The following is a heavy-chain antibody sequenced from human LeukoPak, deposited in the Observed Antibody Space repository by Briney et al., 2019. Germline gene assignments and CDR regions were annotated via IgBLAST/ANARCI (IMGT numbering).Heavy chain of an antibody. Sequence: GGSLRLSCAASGFTFSNFAMIWVRQAPGKGLEFVSAISASGDKTFYADSVKGRFTISRDNSKNTLYLQMNSLRAEDTAVYYCAKETRYSSTIGYWGQGTLVTVSS. CDR2: ISASGDKT. CDR1: GFTFSNFA. J-gene: IGHJ4*02. D-gene: IGHD6-13*01. CDR3: AKETRYSSTIGY. V-gene: IGHV3-23*01.